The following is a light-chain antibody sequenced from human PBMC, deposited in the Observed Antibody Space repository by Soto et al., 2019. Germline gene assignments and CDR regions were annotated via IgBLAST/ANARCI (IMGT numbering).Light chain of an antibody. V-gene: IGLV2-8*01. CDR1: GSDVGGYNY. CDR2: EVT. J-gene: IGLJ1*01. CDR3: CSYAGSNNFV. Sequence: QSVLTQPPSASGSPGQSVTISCTGTGSDVGGYNYVSWYQQHPGKAPKLMIYEVTKRPSGVPDRFSGSKSGNTASLTVSGLQAEDEADYYCCSYAGSNNFVFGTGTKVTVL.